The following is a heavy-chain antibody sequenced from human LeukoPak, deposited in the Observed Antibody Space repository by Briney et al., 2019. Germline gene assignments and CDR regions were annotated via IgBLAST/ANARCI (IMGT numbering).Heavy chain of an antibody. J-gene: IGHJ3*02. CDR1: GGSISSSNW. CDR3: ARGLVGGAFDI. Sequence: SETLSLTCAVSGGSISSSNWWSWVRQPPGKGLEWIGEIYHSGGTNYNPSLKSRVTISVDKSKNRFSLKLSSVTAADAAVYYCARGLVGGAFDIWGQGTMVTVSS. V-gene: IGHV4-4*02. CDR2: IYHSGGT. D-gene: IGHD1-26*01.